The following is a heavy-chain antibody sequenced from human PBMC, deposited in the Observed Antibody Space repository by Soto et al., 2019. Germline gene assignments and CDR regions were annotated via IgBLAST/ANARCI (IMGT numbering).Heavy chain of an antibody. CDR2: INPNNGYT. J-gene: IGHJ4*02. D-gene: IGHD3-3*01. CDR1: RYTFTSYY. CDR3: AKAKFDFWSGYWSPSLDF. Sequence: QVQLVQSGAEVKKPGASVKVSCKASRYTFTSYYIHWVRQAPGQGLEWMGWINPNNGYTKYTQKFQGRVTVTRDTSITPAYLELTRLQSDDTAVYYCAKAKFDFWSGYWSPSLDFWGQGTLVTVSS. V-gene: IGHV1-2*02.